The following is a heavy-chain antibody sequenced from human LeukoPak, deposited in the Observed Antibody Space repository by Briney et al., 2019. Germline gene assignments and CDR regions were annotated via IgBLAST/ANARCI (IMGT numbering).Heavy chain of an antibody. J-gene: IGHJ3*02. Sequence: ASVKVSCKASGGTFSSCAISWVRQARGQRLEWIGWIVVGSGNTNYAQKFQERVTITRDMSTSTAYMELSSLRSEDTAVYYCAAGGSYFSHDAFDIWGQGTMVTVSS. CDR3: AAGGSYFSHDAFDI. CDR1: GGTFSSCA. V-gene: IGHV1-58*02. D-gene: IGHD1-26*01. CDR2: IVVGSGNT.